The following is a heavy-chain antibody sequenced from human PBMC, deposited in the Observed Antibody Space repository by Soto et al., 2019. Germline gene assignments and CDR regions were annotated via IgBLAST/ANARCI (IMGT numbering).Heavy chain of an antibody. CDR1: GYIFTGYY. CDR2: VNPNSGDT. V-gene: IGHV1-2*02. D-gene: IGHD4-17*01. Sequence: ASVKVSCKASGYIFTGYYIHWVRQAPRQGLEWLGGVNPNSGDTNYAQKFQGRVTMTRDTSITTAYMELSRLTSDDTAVYYCARRLLRYGDYDDYWGQGTPVTVSS. J-gene: IGHJ4*02. CDR3: ARRLLRYGDYDDY.